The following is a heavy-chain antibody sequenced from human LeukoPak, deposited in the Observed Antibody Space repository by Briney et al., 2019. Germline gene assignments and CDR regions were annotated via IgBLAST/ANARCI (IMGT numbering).Heavy chain of an antibody. D-gene: IGHD3-22*01. Sequence: GGSLRLSCAASRCTFSSYAMSWVRQAPGKGLEWVSAISGSGGSTYYADSVKGRFTISRDNSKNTLYLQMNSLRAEDTAVYYCAKVGSSGYYLNYWGQGTLVTVSS. CDR1: RCTFSSYA. V-gene: IGHV3-23*01. CDR3: AKVGSSGYYLNY. CDR2: ISGSGGST. J-gene: IGHJ4*02.